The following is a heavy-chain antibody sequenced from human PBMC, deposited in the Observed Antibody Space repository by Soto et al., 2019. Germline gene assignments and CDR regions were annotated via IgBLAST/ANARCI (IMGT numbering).Heavy chain of an antibody. Sequence: LRLSCVASGFTFISSAMSWVRQAPGKGLEWVSSISGSGDSTDYAASVKGRFTISRDNSKNTLYLQMNSLRAEDTAVYYCARDPSGSRPDIDYWGQGTLVTVSS. CDR2: ISGSGDST. CDR3: ARDPSGSRPDIDY. CDR1: GFTFISSA. D-gene: IGHD3-3*01. V-gene: IGHV3-23*01. J-gene: IGHJ4*02.